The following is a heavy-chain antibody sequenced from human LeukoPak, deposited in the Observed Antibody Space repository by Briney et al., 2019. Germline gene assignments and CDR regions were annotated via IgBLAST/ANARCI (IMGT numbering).Heavy chain of an antibody. CDR3: TTGGIISYGLPDY. CDR2: IKDKREGGTT. J-gene: IGHJ4*02. CDR1: GFTFDDAW. Sequence: PGGSLRLSCVASGFTFDDAWMSWVRQAPGKGLEWVGRIKDKREGGTTDYAAPVKGRFTISRDDSKNTLFLQMNSLKVEDTAVYSCTTGGIISYGLPDYWGQGTLVTVSS. V-gene: IGHV3-15*01. D-gene: IGHD3-10*01.